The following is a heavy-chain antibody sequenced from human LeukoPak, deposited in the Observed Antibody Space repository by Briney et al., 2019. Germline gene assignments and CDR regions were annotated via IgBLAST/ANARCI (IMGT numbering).Heavy chain of an antibody. CDR1: GFTLSSYW. J-gene: IGHJ4*02. V-gene: IGHV3-30-3*01. D-gene: IGHD3-9*01. Sequence: GGSLRLSCAASGFTLSSYWMSWVRQAPGKGLEWVAVISYDGSNKYYADSVKGRFTISRDNSKNTLYLQMNSLRAEDTAVYYCARGRYFDVWGQGTLVTVSS. CDR2: ISYDGSNK. CDR3: ARGRYFDV.